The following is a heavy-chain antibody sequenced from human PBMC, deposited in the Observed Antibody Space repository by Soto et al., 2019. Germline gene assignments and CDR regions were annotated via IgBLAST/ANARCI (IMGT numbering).Heavy chain of an antibody. V-gene: IGHV3-30*18. CDR2: ISYDGSNK. Sequence: VQLVESGGGVVQPGRSLRLSCAASGFTFSSYGMHWVRQAPGKGLEWVAVISYDGSNKYYADSVKGRFTISRDNSKNTLYLQMNSLRAEDTAVYYCAKSRDGYNHFDYWGQGTLVTVSS. CDR1: GFTFSSYG. CDR3: AKSRDGYNHFDY. J-gene: IGHJ4*02. D-gene: IGHD5-12*01.